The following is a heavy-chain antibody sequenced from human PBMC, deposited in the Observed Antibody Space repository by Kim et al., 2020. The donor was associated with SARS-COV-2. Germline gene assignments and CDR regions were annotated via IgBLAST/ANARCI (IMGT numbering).Heavy chain of an antibody. D-gene: IGHD4-17*01. Sequence: GESLKISCKGSGYSFTSYWINWVRQMPGKGLEWMGRIDPSDSYTNYSPSFQGHITISADKSISTAYLQWSSLKASDTAMYYCARRGFYGDHFDYWGQGTLVTVSS. CDR2: IDPSDSYT. J-gene: IGHJ4*02. CDR1: GYSFTSYW. CDR3: ARRGFYGDHFDY. V-gene: IGHV5-10-1*01.